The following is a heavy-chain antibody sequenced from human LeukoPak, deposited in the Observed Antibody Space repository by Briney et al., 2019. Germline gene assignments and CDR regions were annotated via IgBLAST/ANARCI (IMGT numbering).Heavy chain of an antibody. Sequence: GGSLRLSCAASGFTFSSYAMSWVRQAPGKGLEWVSDISGSGGSTYYADSVKGRFTISRDNSNNTLYLQMNSLRAVDTALYYCAKERGYSYGYLDCWGQGTLVTVSS. J-gene: IGHJ4*02. D-gene: IGHD5-18*01. CDR3: AKERGYSYGYLDC. V-gene: IGHV3-23*01. CDR1: GFTFSSYA. CDR2: ISGSGGST.